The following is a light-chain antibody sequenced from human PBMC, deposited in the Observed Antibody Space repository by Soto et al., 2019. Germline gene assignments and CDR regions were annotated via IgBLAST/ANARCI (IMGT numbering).Light chain of an antibody. Sequence: QSALTQPASVSGSPGQSITISCTGTSSDVGGYNYVSWYQQHPGKAPKLMIYEVSNRPSGVSNRFSGSKSGNTASLTISGLQAEDEADYYCSSYTSSCTYVFGTGTQLTVL. J-gene: IGLJ1*01. CDR1: SSDVGGYNY. V-gene: IGLV2-14*01. CDR3: SSYTSSCTYV. CDR2: EVS.